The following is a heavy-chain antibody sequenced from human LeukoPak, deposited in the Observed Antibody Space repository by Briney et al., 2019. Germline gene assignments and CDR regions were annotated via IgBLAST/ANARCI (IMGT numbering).Heavy chain of an antibody. CDR2: INHSGST. Sequence: SETLSLTCAVYGGSFSGYYWSWIRQPPGKGLEWIGEINHSGSTNYNPSLKSRVTISVDTSKNQFSLKLSSVTAADTAVYYCARGSLYYDSSGYSNYYYYYGMDVWGQGTTVTVPS. J-gene: IGHJ6*02. CDR1: GGSFSGYY. CDR3: ARGSLYYDSSGYSNYYYYYGMDV. V-gene: IGHV4-34*01. D-gene: IGHD3-22*01.